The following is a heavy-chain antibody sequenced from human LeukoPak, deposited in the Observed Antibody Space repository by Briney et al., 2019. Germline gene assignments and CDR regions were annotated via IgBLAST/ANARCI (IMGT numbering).Heavy chain of an antibody. V-gene: IGHV5-51*01. Sequence: GESLKISCKGSGYSFTSYWIGWVRQMPGKGLEWMGIIYPGDSDTRYSPSFQGQVTISADKSISTAYLQWSSLKASDTAMYYCARLGQIIPSHNWFDPWGQGTLVTVSS. CDR1: GYSFTSYW. CDR3: ARLGQIIPSHNWFDP. D-gene: IGHD2-2*01. J-gene: IGHJ5*02. CDR2: IYPGDSDT.